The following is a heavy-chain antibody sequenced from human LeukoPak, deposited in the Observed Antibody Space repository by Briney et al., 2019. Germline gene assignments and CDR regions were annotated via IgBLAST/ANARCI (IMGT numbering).Heavy chain of an antibody. CDR1: GFTFSTST. D-gene: IGHD6-25*01. Sequence: KPGGSLRLSCATSGFTFSTSTMHWVRQAPGKGLEYVSAISPGGDIVLYADSMKDRFTISRDNVNSALYLQMDSVTAEDTALYYCAREAYSSGRAGCFDYWGQGALVTVSS. V-gene: IGHV3-64*02. CDR3: AREAYSSGRAGCFDY. CDR2: ISPGGDIV. J-gene: IGHJ4*02.